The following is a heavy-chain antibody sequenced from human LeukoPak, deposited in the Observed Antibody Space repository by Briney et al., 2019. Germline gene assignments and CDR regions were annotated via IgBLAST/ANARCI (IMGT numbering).Heavy chain of an antibody. CDR3: ARDSVNYDQ. J-gene: IGHJ4*02. CDR2: ISSSGSAI. V-gene: IGHV3-48*03. CDR1: GFTFSSYE. D-gene: IGHD5-12*01. Sequence: GGSLRLSCAASGFTFSSYEMNWVRQAPGKGLEWVSYISSSGSAIYYADSVKGRFTISRDNAKNSLYLQMNSLRAEDTAVYYCARDSVNYDQWGQGTLVTASS.